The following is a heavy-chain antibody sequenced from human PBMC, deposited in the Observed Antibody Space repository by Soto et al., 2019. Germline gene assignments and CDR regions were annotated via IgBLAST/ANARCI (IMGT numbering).Heavy chain of an antibody. J-gene: IGHJ6*03. D-gene: IGHD6-6*01. CDR1: GYTFTSYG. CDR2: ISAYNGNT. Sequence: ASVKVSCKASGYTFTSYGISWVRQAPGQGLEWMGWISAYNGNTNYAQKLQGRVTMTTDTSTSTAYMELRSLRSDDTAVYYCARDRGYSSSLTLDYYYYYMDVWGKGTTVTVSS. V-gene: IGHV1-18*01. CDR3: ARDRGYSSSLTLDYYYYYMDV.